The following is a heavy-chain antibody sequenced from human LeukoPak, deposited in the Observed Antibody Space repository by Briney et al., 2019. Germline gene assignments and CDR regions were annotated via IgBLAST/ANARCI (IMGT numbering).Heavy chain of an antibody. CDR1: GGSISPYY. V-gene: IGHV4-59*01. CDR3: ARERVGGNYADY. Sequence: SETLSLTCTVSGGSISPYYWSWVRQSPGKGLEWIAYIFYSGSTNYNPSLKSRVTISLDTSKKQFSLRLSSVTAADTAVYYCARERVGGNYADYWGQGTLVTVSS. J-gene: IGHJ4*02. D-gene: IGHD4-23*01. CDR2: IFYSGST.